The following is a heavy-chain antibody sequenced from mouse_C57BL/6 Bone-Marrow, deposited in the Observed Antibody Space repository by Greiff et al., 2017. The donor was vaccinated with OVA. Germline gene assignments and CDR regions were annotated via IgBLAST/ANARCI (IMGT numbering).Heavy chain of an antibody. CDR1: GYSFTDYN. CDR2: INPNYGTT. CDR3: ARGGWFAY. J-gene: IGHJ3*01. V-gene: IGHV1-39*01. Sequence: QSGPELVKPGASVKISCKASGYSFTDYNMNWVKQSNGKSLEWIGVINPNYGTTNYNGKFKGKATLTADKSSSTAYMQLSSLTSEDSAVYFCARGGWFAYWGQGTLVTVSA.